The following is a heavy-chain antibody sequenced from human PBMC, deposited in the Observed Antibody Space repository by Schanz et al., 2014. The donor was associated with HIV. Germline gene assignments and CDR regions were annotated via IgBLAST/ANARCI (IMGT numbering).Heavy chain of an antibody. J-gene: IGHJ4*02. D-gene: IGHD4-17*01. CDR2: IWYDGSYK. CDR1: GFTFSNFA. Sequence: QVQLVESGGGVVQPGRSLRLSCAASGFTFSNFAMHWVRQAPGKGLEWAAVIWYDGSYKYYADSVKGRFTISRDNSKNTLYLQMNSLRAEDTALYYCARGGTTDYLDNWGQGTLVTVSS. V-gene: IGHV3-33*01. CDR3: ARGGTTDYLDN.